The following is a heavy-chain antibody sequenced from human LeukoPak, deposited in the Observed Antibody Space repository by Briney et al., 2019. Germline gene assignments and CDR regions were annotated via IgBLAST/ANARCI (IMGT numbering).Heavy chain of an antibody. CDR1: GYSFTNYG. Sequence: GASVKVSCKASGYSFTNYGISWVRQAPGQGLEWMGGIIPIFGTANYAQKFQGRVTITTDESTSTAYMELSSLRSEDTAVYYCARHRSSGYYYFDYWGQGTLVTVSS. V-gene: IGHV1-69*05. D-gene: IGHD3-22*01. CDR3: ARHRSSGYYYFDY. CDR2: IIPIFGTA. J-gene: IGHJ4*02.